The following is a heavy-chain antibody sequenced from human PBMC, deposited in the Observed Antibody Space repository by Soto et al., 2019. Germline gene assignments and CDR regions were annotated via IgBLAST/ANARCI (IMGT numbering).Heavy chain of an antibody. CDR1: GGTFSSYT. V-gene: IGHV1-69*02. D-gene: IGHD2-15*01. J-gene: IGHJ4*02. CDR3: ARYCSGGSCDGPFDY. Sequence: GASVKVSCKASGGTFSSYTISWVRQAPGQGLEWMGRIIPILGIANYAQKFQGRVTITADKSTSTAYMELSSLRSEDTAVYYCARYCSGGSCDGPFDYWGQGTLVTVSS. CDR2: IIPILGIA.